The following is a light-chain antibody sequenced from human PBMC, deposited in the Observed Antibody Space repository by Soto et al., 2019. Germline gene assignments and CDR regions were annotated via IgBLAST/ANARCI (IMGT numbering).Light chain of an antibody. CDR3: QQYNNWPLWT. V-gene: IGKV3-15*01. J-gene: IGKJ1*01. CDR2: GAS. Sequence: EIVMTQSPATLSVPPGERATLSCRASQSVSSNLAWYQQKPGQAPRLLIYGASTRATGIPARFSGSGSGTEFTLTISSLQSEDFAVYYCQQYNNWPLWTFGQGTKV. CDR1: QSVSSN.